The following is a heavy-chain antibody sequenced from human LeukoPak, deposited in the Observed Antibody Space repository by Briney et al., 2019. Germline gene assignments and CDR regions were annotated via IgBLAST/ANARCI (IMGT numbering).Heavy chain of an antibody. CDR2: ITARGSNI. J-gene: IGHJ4*02. CDR3: ASRYCSGGNCYFAS. D-gene: IGHD2-15*01. Sequence: PGGSLRLSCAASGFTFSDYYMSWIRQAPGKGLEWVSTITARGSNIYYADSVKGRFTISRDNAKNSLYMQMNSLRAEDTAVYYCASRYCSGGNCYFASWGQGTLVIVSS. V-gene: IGHV3-11*01. CDR1: GFTFSDYY.